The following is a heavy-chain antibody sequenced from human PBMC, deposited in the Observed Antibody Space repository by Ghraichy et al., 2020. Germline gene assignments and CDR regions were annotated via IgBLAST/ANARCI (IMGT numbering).Heavy chain of an antibody. V-gene: IGHV3-23*01. Sequence: GGSLRLSCAASGFTFSRFAMSWVRQAPGKGLEWVFVIGGSGGSTYYADSVKGRFTISRDNSKNTLYLQMNSLRAEDTAVYYCAKDYSRVDAFDIWGQGTMVTVSS. CDR2: IGGSGGST. CDR3: AKDYSRVDAFDI. J-gene: IGHJ3*02. D-gene: IGHD2-15*01. CDR1: GFTFSRFA.